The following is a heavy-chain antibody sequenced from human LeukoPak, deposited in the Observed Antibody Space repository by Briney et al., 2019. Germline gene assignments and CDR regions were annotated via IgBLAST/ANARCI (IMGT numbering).Heavy chain of an antibody. J-gene: IGHJ4*02. CDR1: GYTFTSYY. D-gene: IGHD3-10*01. CDR2: INPSGGST. Sequence: ASVTVSCKASGYTFTSYYMHWVRQAPGQGLEWMGIINPSGGSTSYAQKFQGRVTMTRDMSTSTVYMELSSLRSEDTAVYYCARDSYYYGSGSLFDYWGQGTLVTVSS. V-gene: IGHV1-46*01. CDR3: ARDSYYYGSGSLFDY.